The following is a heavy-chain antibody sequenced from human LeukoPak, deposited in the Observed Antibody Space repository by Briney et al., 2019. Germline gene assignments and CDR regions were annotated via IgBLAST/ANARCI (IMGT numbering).Heavy chain of an antibody. D-gene: IGHD5-18*01. J-gene: IGHJ4*02. V-gene: IGHV4-59*01. Sequence: SETLSLTCTVSGGSIGSYYWSWIRQPPGKGLEWIGYIYYSGGTNYNPSLKSRVTMSVDTSKNQFSLRLSSVTAADTAVYYCARVDRGYSPDYWGQGTLVTVSS. CDR3: ARVDRGYSPDY. CDR2: IYYSGGT. CDR1: GGSIGSYY.